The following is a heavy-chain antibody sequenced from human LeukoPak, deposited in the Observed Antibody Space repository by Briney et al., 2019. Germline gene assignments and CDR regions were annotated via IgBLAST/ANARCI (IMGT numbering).Heavy chain of an antibody. V-gene: IGHV3-53*01. D-gene: IGHD3-22*01. CDR3: ARGQKDSSGYYYYFDY. CDR1: GFTVSSNY. J-gene: IGHJ4*02. CDR2: IYSGGST. Sequence: PGGSLRLSCAASGFTVSSNYMSWVRQAPGKGLEWVSVIYSGGSTYYADSVKGRFTISRDNSKNTLYLQMNSPRAEDTAVYYCARGQKDSSGYYYYFDYWGQGTLVTVSS.